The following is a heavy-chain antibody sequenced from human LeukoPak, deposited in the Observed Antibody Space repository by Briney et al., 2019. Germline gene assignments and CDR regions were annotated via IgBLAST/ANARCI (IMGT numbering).Heavy chain of an antibody. CDR2: IDHSGST. D-gene: IGHD6-19*01. Sequence: SETLSLTCTVSGGSISSSNYYWGWIRQPPGKGLEWIGSIDHSGSTYYNPSLKSRVTISVDTSKNQFSLKLTSVTAADTAVYYCARGGKWLYYFDYWGQGTLVTVSS. V-gene: IGHV4-39*07. J-gene: IGHJ4*02. CDR1: GGSISSSNYY. CDR3: ARGGKWLYYFDY.